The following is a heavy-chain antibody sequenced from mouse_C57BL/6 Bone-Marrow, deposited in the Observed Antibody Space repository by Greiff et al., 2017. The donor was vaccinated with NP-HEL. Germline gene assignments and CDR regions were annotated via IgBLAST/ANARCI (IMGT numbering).Heavy chain of an antibody. CDR3: ARSQYAMDY. J-gene: IGHJ4*01. CDR1: GYTFTSYW. CDR2: IDPSDSYT. Sequence: QVQLQQPGAELVRPGTSVKLSCKASGYTFTSYWMHWVKQRPGQGLEWIGVIDPSDSYTNYNQKFKGKATLTVDTSSRTAYMQLSSLTSEDSAVYYCARSQYAMDYWGQGTSVTVSS. V-gene: IGHV1-59*01.